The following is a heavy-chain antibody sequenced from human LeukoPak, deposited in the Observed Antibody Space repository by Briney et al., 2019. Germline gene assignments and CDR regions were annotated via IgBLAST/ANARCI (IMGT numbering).Heavy chain of an antibody. D-gene: IGHD4-17*01. V-gene: IGHV4-59*01. CDR1: GFTISSYY. Sequence: SETLSLTCTVSGFTISSYYWSWIRQAPGKGLEGIGNIYYSGSTNYNPSLQSRVTISVDTSKNQFSLKLSSVTAADTAVYYCARGPIYDGDLILYGMDVWGQGTTVTVSS. CDR3: ARGPIYDGDLILYGMDV. J-gene: IGHJ6*02. CDR2: IYYSGST.